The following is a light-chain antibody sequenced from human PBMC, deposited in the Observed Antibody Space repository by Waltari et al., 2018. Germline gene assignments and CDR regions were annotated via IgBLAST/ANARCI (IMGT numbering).Light chain of an antibody. CDR2: EDN. V-gene: IGLV3-10*01. CDR1: ALPNKI. CDR3: YSTDRTGKQRV. Sequence: SYELTQPPSVSVSPGQTARITCSGDALPNKIGYWYKQKSGQAPVLVIYEDNKRRSGIPERFSGSSSGTMVTLTISGAQVEDEGDYYCYSTDRTGKQRVFGGGTKLTVL. J-gene: IGLJ2*01.